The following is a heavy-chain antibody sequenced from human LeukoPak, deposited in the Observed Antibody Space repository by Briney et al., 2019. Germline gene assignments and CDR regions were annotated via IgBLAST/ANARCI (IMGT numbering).Heavy chain of an antibody. CDR1: GYSFTSYW. V-gene: IGHV5-51*01. Sequence: HGESLKISCKGSGYSFTSYWIGWVRQMPGKGLEWMGIIYPGDSDTRYSPSFQGQVTISADKSISTAYLQWSSLKASDTAMYYCTSGSYYGYQPYYYYYYGMDVWGQGTTVTVSS. D-gene: IGHD1-26*01. CDR2: IYPGDSDT. CDR3: TSGSYYGYQPYYYYYYGMDV. J-gene: IGHJ6*02.